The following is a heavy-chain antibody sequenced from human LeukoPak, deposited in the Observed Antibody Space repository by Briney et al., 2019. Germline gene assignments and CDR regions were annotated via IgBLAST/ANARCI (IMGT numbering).Heavy chain of an antibody. D-gene: IGHD3-10*01. V-gene: IGHV4-38-2*01. Sequence: PSETLSLTCAVSGYSISSDYYWGWIRQPPGKGLEWIGSMSHNRGTYYNPSLKSRVTISMDTSKNQFSLRLSSVTAADTAVYYCASYYASGVSAYNYYGMDVWGKGTPVTVSS. CDR3: ASYYASGVSAYNYYGMDV. CDR2: MSHNRGT. J-gene: IGHJ6*04. CDR1: GYSISSDYY.